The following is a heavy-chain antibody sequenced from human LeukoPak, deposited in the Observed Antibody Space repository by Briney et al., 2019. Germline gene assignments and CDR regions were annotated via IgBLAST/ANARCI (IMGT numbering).Heavy chain of an antibody. CDR2: INPNSGGT. CDR3: ARPYGSGSYYSDH. D-gene: IGHD3-10*01. CDR1: EHPFTGYY. J-gene: IGHJ5*02. V-gene: IGHV1-2*06. Sequence: ASVKLSCKASEHPFTGYYMHWWRQAPGQGPEWMGRINPNSGGTNYAQKFQGRVTMTRETSISTAYMELSRLRADDTAVYYCARPYGSGSYYSDHWGQGTLVTVCS.